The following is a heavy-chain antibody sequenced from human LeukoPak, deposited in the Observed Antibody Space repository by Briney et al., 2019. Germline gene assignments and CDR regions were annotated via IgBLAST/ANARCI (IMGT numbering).Heavy chain of an antibody. D-gene: IGHD3-22*01. Sequence: ASVKVSCKASGYTFTSYYMHRVRQAPGQGLEWVGIINPSGDPTTYAQKFQGRVTMTSDMSTSTAYMELRSLRSDDTAVYYCARDGHRRYHYDSSGREDAFDIWGQGTMVTVSS. CDR2: INPSGDPT. CDR3: ARDGHRRYHYDSSGREDAFDI. CDR1: GYTFTSYY. V-gene: IGHV1-46*01. J-gene: IGHJ3*02.